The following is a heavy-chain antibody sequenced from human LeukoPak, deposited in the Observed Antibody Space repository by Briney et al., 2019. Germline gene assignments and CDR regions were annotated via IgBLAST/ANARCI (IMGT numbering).Heavy chain of an antibody. V-gene: IGHV4-34*01. D-gene: IGHD5-18*01. J-gene: IGHJ5*02. Sequence: SETLSLTCAVYGGSFSGYYWSWIRQPPGKGLEWIGEINHSGSTNYNPSLKSRVTISVDTSKNQFSLKLSSVTAADTAVYYCARCGYRNWFDPWGQGTLVTVSS. CDR3: ARCGYRNWFDP. CDR2: INHSGST. CDR1: GGSFSGYY.